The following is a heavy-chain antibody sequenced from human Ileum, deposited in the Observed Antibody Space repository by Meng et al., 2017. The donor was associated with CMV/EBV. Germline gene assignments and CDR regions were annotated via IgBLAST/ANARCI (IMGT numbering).Heavy chain of an antibody. V-gene: IGHV4-61*01. CDR3: ARDRGYCSGGSCQAGSDY. CDR2: IYYSGST. CDR1: VSSGSSY. Sequence: VSSGSSYWSWIRQPPGKGLEWIGYIYYSGSTNYNPSLKSRVTISVDTSKNQFSLKLSSVTAADTAVYYCARDRGYCSGGSCQAGSDYWGQGTLVTVSS. J-gene: IGHJ4*02. D-gene: IGHD2-15*01.